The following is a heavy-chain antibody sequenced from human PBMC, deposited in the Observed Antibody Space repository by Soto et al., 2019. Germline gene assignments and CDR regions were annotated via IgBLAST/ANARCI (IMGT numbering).Heavy chain of an antibody. Sequence: SVKVSCKASGGTFSSYAISWVRQAPGQGLEWMGGIIPIFGTANYAQKFQGRVTITADKSTSTAYMELSSLRSEDTAVYYCARSVLKTQYYYYYYGMDVWGQGTTVTVSS. D-gene: IGHD3-10*01. CDR2: IIPIFGTA. CDR3: ARSVLKTQYYYYYYGMDV. CDR1: GGTFSSYA. V-gene: IGHV1-69*06. J-gene: IGHJ6*02.